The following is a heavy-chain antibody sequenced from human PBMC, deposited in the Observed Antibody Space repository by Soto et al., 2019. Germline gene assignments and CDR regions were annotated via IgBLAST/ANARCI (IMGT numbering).Heavy chain of an antibody. D-gene: IGHD5-12*01. Sequence: GESLKISCKASGYSFSTYWIAWVRQRPGKGLDWMGIIYPGDSDTRYSPSFQGQVTISVDNPIDTAYLEWTTLRASDSAMYYCARHSLATQPGDYWGQGTRVTVSS. CDR2: IYPGDSDT. CDR1: GYSFSTYW. J-gene: IGHJ4*02. V-gene: IGHV5-51*01. CDR3: ARHSLATQPGDY.